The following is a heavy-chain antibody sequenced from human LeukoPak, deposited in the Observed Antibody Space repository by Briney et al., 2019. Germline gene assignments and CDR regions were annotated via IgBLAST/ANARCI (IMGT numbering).Heavy chain of an antibody. Sequence: GGSLRLSCAASGFDLTTYAMTWVRQAPAKGLEWVSSIRIGGGGTYYADSVKGRFTISRDNSEDTLHLQMNDLRVEDTARYFCARCMVLSQGWCNWFDPWGQGTLVTVSS. CDR2: IRIGGGGT. D-gene: IGHD6-13*01. CDR3: ARCMVLSQGWCNWFDP. CDR1: GFDLTTYA. J-gene: IGHJ5*02. V-gene: IGHV3-23*01.